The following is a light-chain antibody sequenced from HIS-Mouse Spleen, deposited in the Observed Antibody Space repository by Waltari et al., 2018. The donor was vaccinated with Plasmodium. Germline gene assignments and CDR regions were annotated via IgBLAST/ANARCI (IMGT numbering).Light chain of an antibody. CDR1: QSVSSN. Sequence: EIVMTQSPATLSVSPGERATLSCRASQSVSSNLAWYQQKPGQAPRLLIYGASTRATGIPARFSGSASGTEFTLTISSLQSEDCAVYYCQQYNNWSFTFGPGTKVDIK. J-gene: IGKJ3*01. CDR2: GAS. V-gene: IGKV3-15*01. CDR3: QQYNNWSFT.